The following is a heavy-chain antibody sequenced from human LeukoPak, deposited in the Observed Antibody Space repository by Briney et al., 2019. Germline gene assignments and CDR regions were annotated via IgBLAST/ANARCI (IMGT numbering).Heavy chain of an antibody. CDR3: ARMGAYDSSGYYSPYYYGLDV. V-gene: IGHV4-28*01. J-gene: IGHJ6*02. Sequence: SDTLSLNCAVSGYSVSSRNWWGWIRQPPGKGLEWVGYIYYTGSTYYNPSLKSRVTMSVDTSKNQFSLKLSSVTAVDTAVYYCARMGAYDSSGYYSPYYYGLDVWGQGTTVTVSS. CDR1: GYSVSSRNW. CDR2: IYYTGST. D-gene: IGHD3-22*01.